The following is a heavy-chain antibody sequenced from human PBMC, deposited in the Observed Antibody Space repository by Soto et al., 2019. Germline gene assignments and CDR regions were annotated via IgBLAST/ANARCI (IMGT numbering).Heavy chain of an antibody. CDR1: GFTFSNAW. CDR3: TTDMGNYYGSGSYSHYYYGMDV. V-gene: IGHV3-15*01. CDR2: IKSKTDGGTT. D-gene: IGHD3-10*01. J-gene: IGHJ6*02. Sequence: GSLRLSCAASGFTFSNAWMSWVRQAPGKGLEWVGRIKSKTDGGTTDYAAPVKGRFTISRDDSKNTLYLQMNSLKTEDTAVYYCTTDMGNYYGSGSYSHYYYGMDVWGQGTTVTVSS.